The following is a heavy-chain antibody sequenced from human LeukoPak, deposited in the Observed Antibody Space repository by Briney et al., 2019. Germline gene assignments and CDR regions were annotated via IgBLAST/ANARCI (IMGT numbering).Heavy chain of an antibody. J-gene: IGHJ4*02. V-gene: IGHV3-48*03. Sequence: PGGSLRLSCAASGFTFSHYEMNWVRQAPGKGLEWVSYISSSGGTTYYADSVKGRFTISRDNAKNSLYLQMNSLRADDTAVYYCARGYDWVLDYWGQGTLVTVSS. D-gene: IGHD3-16*01. CDR2: ISSSGGTT. CDR3: ARGYDWVLDY. CDR1: GFTFSHYE.